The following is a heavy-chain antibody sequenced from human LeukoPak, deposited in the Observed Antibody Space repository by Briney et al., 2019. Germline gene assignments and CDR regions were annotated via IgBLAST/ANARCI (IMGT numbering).Heavy chain of an antibody. CDR2: ISAYNGNT. CDR3: ARVSNYYDFWSGYYRVKDWFDP. J-gene: IGHJ5*02. CDR1: GYTFTSYG. D-gene: IGHD3-3*01. Sequence: ASVKVSCKASGYTFTSYGISWVRQAPGQGLEWMGWISAYNGNTNYAQKLQGRVTMTTDTSTSTAYMELRGLRSDDTAVYYCARVSNYYDFWSGYYRVKDWFDPWGQGTLVTVSS. V-gene: IGHV1-18*01.